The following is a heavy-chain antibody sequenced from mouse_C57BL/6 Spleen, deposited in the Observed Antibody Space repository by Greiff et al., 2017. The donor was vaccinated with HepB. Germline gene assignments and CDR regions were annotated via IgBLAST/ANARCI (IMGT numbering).Heavy chain of an antibody. J-gene: IGHJ4*01. Sequence: QVQLQQPGAELVKPGASVKLSCKASGYTFTSYWMHWVKQRPGQGLEWIGMIHPNSGSTNYNEKFKSKATLTVDKSSSTAYMQLSSLTSEDSAVYYCARATGMRAMDDWGQGTSVTVSS. CDR1: GYTFTSYW. CDR3: ARATGMRAMDD. V-gene: IGHV1-64*01. D-gene: IGHD4-1*02. CDR2: IHPNSGST.